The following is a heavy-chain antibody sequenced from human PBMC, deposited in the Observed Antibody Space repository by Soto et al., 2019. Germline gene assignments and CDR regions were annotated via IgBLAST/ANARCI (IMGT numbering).Heavy chain of an antibody. V-gene: IGHV3-30-3*01. CDR3: ARDFEDYGDYGPLFDY. CDR1: GFTFSSYA. CDR2: ISYDGSNK. D-gene: IGHD4-17*01. Sequence: GGSLRLSCAASGFTFSSYAMHWVRQAPGKGLEWVAVISYDGSNKYYADSVKGRFTIPRDNSKNTLYLQMNSLRAEDTAVYYCARDFEDYGDYGPLFDYWGQGTLVTVSS. J-gene: IGHJ4*02.